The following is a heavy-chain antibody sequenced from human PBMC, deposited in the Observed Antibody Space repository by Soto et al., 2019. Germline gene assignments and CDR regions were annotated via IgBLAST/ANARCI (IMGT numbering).Heavy chain of an antibody. Sequence: GGSLRLSCAASGFTFSSYAMSWVRQAPGKGLEWVSAISGSGGSTYYADSVKARFTISRDNSKNTLYLQMNSLRAEDTAVYYCAKDRYCSGGSCYSGLDAFDIWGQGTMVTVSS. D-gene: IGHD2-15*01. J-gene: IGHJ3*02. V-gene: IGHV3-23*01. CDR2: ISGSGGST. CDR1: GFTFSSYA. CDR3: AKDRYCSGGSCYSGLDAFDI.